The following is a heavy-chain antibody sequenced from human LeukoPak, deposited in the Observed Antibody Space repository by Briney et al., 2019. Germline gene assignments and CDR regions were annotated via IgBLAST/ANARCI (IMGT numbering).Heavy chain of an antibody. CDR1: GGSISSGGYY. J-gene: IGHJ4*02. D-gene: IGHD6-13*01. V-gene: IGHV4-31*03. CDR3: ARGSSSWYNY. CDR2: IYYSGST. Sequence: PSETLSLTCTVSGGSISSGGYYWSWIRQHPGKGLEWIGYIYYSGSTYYNPSLKSRVTISVDTSKNQFSLKLSSVTAADTAVYYCARGSSSWYNYWGQGTLVTVSS.